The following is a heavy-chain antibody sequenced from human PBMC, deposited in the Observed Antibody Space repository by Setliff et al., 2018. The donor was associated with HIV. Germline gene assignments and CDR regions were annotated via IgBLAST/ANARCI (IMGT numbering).Heavy chain of an antibody. J-gene: IGHJ4*02. CDR3: AKDKGRKCVDY. Sequence: GASVKVSCKASGGTLSIYTINWVRQAPGQGLEWMGGIIPIFGTPNFAPKFQGRFTISRDDSKNTLYLQMNSLRAEDTAVYYCAKDKGRKCVDYWGQGTLVTVSS. V-gene: IGHV1-69*05. CDR1: GGTLSIYT. CDR2: IIPIFGTP.